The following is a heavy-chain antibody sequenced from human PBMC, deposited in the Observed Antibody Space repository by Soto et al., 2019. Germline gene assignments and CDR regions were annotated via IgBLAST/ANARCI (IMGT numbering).Heavy chain of an antibody. V-gene: IGHV4-34*01. Sequence: PSETLSLTCAVYGGSFSGYYWTWIRQPPGTGLEWIGEINHSGSTNYNPSLKSRVTISVDTSKNQFSLQLNSVTPEDMAVYYCARDLDYGDYDAFDIWGQGTMVTVSS. J-gene: IGHJ3*02. CDR1: GGSFSGYY. CDR2: INHSGST. D-gene: IGHD4-17*01. CDR3: ARDLDYGDYDAFDI.